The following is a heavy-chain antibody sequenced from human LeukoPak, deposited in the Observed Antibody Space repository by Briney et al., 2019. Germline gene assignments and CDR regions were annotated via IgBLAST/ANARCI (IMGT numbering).Heavy chain of an antibody. CDR2: ISGSGGST. V-gene: IGHV3-23*01. D-gene: IGHD2-2*01. CDR1: GFTFSSYA. J-gene: IGHJ4*02. CDR3: AKARGGIIVVPAAYCFDY. Sequence: GGSLRLSCAASGFTFSSYAMSWVRQAPGKGLEWVTAISGSGGSTYYADSVKGRFTISRDNSKNTLYLQMNSLRAEDTAVYYCAKARGGIIVVPAAYCFDYWGQRTLVTVSS.